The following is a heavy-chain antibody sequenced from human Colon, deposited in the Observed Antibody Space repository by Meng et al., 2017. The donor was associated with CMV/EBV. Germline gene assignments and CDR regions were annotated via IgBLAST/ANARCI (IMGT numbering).Heavy chain of an antibody. Sequence: GGSLRLSCAASGFTFRTYWMSWVRQAPGKGLEWVSAISGSGGSTYYADSVKGRFTISRDNSKNTLYLQMNSLRAEDTAVYYCAKDRHPYYDFWSGPSFDYWGQGTLVTVSS. V-gene: IGHV3-23*01. CDR3: AKDRHPYYDFWSGPSFDY. CDR2: ISGSGGST. CDR1: GFTFRTYW. J-gene: IGHJ4*02. D-gene: IGHD3-3*01.